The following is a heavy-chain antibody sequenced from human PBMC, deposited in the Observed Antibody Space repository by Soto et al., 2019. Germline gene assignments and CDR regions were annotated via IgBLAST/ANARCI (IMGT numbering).Heavy chain of an antibody. D-gene: IGHD3-10*01. CDR3: GKDPRGPDY. CDR1: GIIFSSYG. J-gene: IGHJ4*02. V-gene: IGHV3-23*01. Sequence: EVQLLESGGDLVQPGQSLRLSCVASGIIFSSYGMTWVRQAPGEGLEWVSGISSSGAYTYYAHSVKGRFTISRENSKNTLYLQMNSLRVEATAVYYCGKDPRGPDYWGQGTLVTVSS. CDR2: ISSSGAYT.